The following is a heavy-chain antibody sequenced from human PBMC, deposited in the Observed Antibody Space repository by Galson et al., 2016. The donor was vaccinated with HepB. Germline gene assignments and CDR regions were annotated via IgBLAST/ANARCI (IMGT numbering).Heavy chain of an antibody. CDR3: ENQLYSGWYGNLFYYFDY. Sequence: PALVKPTQTLTLTCSFSGFSLSISGVGVGWIRQPPGKALEWLAVIYWDGDKRYSPSLKSRLTITKDTSKNQVVLTMINIDPADTATYFCENQLYSGWYGNLFYYFDYWGQGTLVSFSS. CDR2: IYWDGDK. V-gene: IGHV2-5*02. CDR1: GFSLSISGVG. J-gene: IGHJ4*02. D-gene: IGHD6-19*01.